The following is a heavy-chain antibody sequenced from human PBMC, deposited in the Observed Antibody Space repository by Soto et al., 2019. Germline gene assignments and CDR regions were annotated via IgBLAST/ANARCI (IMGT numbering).Heavy chain of an antibody. CDR3: AKGDGSGSYRYYYYGMDV. D-gene: IGHD3-10*01. CDR1: GGSISSGDYY. J-gene: IGHJ6*02. V-gene: IGHV4-30-4*01. Sequence: PSETLSLTCTVSGGSISSGDYYWSWIRQPPGKGLEWIGYIYYSGSTYYNPSLKSRVTISVDTSKNQFSLKLSSVTAADTAVYYCAKGDGSGSYRYYYYGMDVWGQGTTVTAP. CDR2: IYYSGST.